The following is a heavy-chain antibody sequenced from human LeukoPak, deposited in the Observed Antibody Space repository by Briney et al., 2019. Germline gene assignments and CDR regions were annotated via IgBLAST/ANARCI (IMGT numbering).Heavy chain of an antibody. Sequence: GASVKVSCKASGYTFTSYYMHWVRQAPGQGLEWMGIINPSGGSTSYAQKFQGRVTMTRDMSTSTVYMELSSLRSEDTAVYYCARDRGGGSWRWDYYYYYMDVWGKGTTVTVSS. CDR1: GYTFTSYY. J-gene: IGHJ6*03. V-gene: IGHV1-46*01. D-gene: IGHD6-13*01. CDR2: INPSGGST. CDR3: ARDRGGGSWRWDYYYYYMDV.